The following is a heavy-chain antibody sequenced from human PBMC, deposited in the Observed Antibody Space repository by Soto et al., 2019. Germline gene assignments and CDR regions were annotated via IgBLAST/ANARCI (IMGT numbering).Heavy chain of an antibody. D-gene: IGHD3-22*01. Sequence: SETLSLTCTVSGGSISSGGYSWSWIRQPPGKGLEWIGYIYHSGSTYYNPSLKSRVTISVDTSKNQFSLKLSSVTAAVLALYYCARGSYYYDSSGYLDVWGQGTTVTVSS. CDR3: ARGSYYYDSSGYLDV. CDR2: IYHSGST. V-gene: IGHV4-30-2*05. J-gene: IGHJ6*02. CDR1: GGSISSGGYS.